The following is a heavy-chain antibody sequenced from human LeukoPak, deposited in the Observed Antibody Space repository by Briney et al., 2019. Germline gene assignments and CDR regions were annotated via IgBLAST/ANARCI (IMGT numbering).Heavy chain of an antibody. V-gene: IGHV1-46*01. Sequence: GASVKVSCKASGYTFTSYYMHWVRQAPGQGLEWMGIINPSGGSTSYAQKFQGRVTMTRDTSTSTVYMELSGLRSEDTAVYYCARTLPPRRYYDYVWGSYRYAVQDAFDIWGQGTMVTVSS. D-gene: IGHD3-16*02. J-gene: IGHJ3*02. CDR2: INPSGGST. CDR3: ARTLPPRRYYDYVWGSYRYAVQDAFDI. CDR1: GYTFTSYY.